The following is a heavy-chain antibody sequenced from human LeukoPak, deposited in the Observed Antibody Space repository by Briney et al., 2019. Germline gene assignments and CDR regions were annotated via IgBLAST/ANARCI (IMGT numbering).Heavy chain of an antibody. D-gene: IGHD3-10*01. J-gene: IGHJ4*02. CDR1: GYTFTSYA. CDR3: TRGLLWFGELSPPGY. CDR2: INAGNDNT. Sequence: ASVKVSCTASGYTFTSYAMHWVRQAPGQRLEWMGWINAGNDNTKYSQKFQGRVTITRDTSASTVYMELSSLRSEDTAVYYCTRGLLWFGELSPPGYWGQGTLVTVSS. V-gene: IGHV1-3*01.